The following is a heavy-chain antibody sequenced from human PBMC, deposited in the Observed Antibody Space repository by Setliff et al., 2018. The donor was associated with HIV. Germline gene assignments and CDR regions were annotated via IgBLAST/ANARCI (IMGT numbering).Heavy chain of an antibody. V-gene: IGHV4-39*07. Sequence: PSETLSLTCTVSGGSISSSSYYWGWIRQPPGKGLEWIGSIYYSESTSYNPSLKSRVTISVDTSKNQFSLKLGSVTAADPAVYYCASDMRHLAPLGYYFDYWGQGTLVTVSS. CDR1: GGSISSSSYY. D-gene: IGHD3-10*01. CDR2: IYYSEST. CDR3: ASDMRHLAPLGYYFDY. J-gene: IGHJ4*02.